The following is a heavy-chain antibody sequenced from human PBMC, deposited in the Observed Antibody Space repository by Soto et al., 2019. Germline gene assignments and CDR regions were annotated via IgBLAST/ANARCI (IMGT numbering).Heavy chain of an antibody. CDR2: ISAYNGNT. Sequence: QVQLVQSGAEVKKPGASVKVSCKASGYTFTSYGISWVRQAPGQGLEWMGWISAYNGNTNYAQKLQGRVTMTTDTPPRPDDMELGSPRSDDTAVYYCAGGGDSIAAAVWGVDYWGQGTLGTVSS. CDR3: AGGGDSIAAAVWGVDY. J-gene: IGHJ4*02. D-gene: IGHD6-13*01. V-gene: IGHV1-18*01. CDR1: GYTFTSYG.